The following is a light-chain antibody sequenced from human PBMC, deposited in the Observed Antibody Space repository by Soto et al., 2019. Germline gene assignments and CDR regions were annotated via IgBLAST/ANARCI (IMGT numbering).Light chain of an antibody. V-gene: IGLV2-14*01. CDR1: NTDVAGYKH. Sequence: QSVLTQPPSVSGSPGQSITVSCTGTNTDVAGYKHVSFYQHRPGKAPRLMLYEVRNRLSAVSNRFSGYKSGTTAFLTISGLQYEDEADYYCSSYTPHGALVFGNGTKVTVL. J-gene: IGLJ1*01. CDR2: EVR. CDR3: SSYTPHGALV.